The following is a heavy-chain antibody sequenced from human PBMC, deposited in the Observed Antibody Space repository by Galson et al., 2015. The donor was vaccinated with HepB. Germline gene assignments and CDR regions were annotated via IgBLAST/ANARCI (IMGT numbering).Heavy chain of an antibody. V-gene: IGHV3-33*01. CDR3: ARSMQVVAAVDH. D-gene: IGHD2-15*01. J-gene: IGHJ4*02. CDR1: GFTFSRNS. Sequence: SLRLSCAASGFTFSRNSMHWVRQAPGKGLEWVAVIWHDGGNKYYADSVKGRFTISRDNSKNTVSLQMNSLREEDTAVYYCARSMQVVAAVDHWGQGTLVTVSS. CDR2: IWHDGGNK.